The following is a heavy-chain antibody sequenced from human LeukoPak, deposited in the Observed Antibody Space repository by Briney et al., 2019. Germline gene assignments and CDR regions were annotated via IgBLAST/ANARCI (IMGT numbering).Heavy chain of an antibody. D-gene: IGHD3-10*01. CDR3: ARDWSYYYGSGIFDY. CDR2: ICGSGGST. Sequence: GGSLRLSCAVSGFTVCSNDMGWDRTGQGQGLERVSAICGSGGSTYYADSVKGRFTISRDNTKNTLYLQMISLRAEDTAVEYCARDWSYYYGSGIFDYWGQGTLVTVSS. J-gene: IGHJ4*02. V-gene: IGHV3-23*01. CDR1: GFTVCSND.